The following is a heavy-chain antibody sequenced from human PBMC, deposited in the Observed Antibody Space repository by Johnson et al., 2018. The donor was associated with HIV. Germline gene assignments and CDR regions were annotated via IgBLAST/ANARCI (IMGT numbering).Heavy chain of an antibody. CDR3: AREGEPDGFYI. CDR1: GFTFSSYW. D-gene: IGHD3-16*01. Sequence: VQLVESGGGLVQPGGSLRLSCAASGFTFSSYWINWVRQAPGKGLEWVANIKEDVSEKYYVDSVRGRFTISRYNAKNSLYLQMNSLRAEDTAVYYCAREGEPDGFYIWGQGTMATVSS. CDR2: IKEDVSEK. J-gene: IGHJ3*02. V-gene: IGHV3-7*01.